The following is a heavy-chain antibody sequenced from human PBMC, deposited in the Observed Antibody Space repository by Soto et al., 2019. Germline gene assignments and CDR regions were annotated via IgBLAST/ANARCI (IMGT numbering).Heavy chain of an antibody. CDR1: GGTFSSYS. J-gene: IGHJ4*02. CDR2: IIPIFRIP. D-gene: IGHD4-17*01. V-gene: IGHV1-69*13. Sequence: SVKVSCKASGGTFSSYSISWVRQAPGQGLEWMGGIIPIFRIPNYAQKFQGRVTITADESTNTAYMELSSLRSEDTAMYFCAINYSDYPFDYWGQGTLVTVSS. CDR3: AINYSDYPFDY.